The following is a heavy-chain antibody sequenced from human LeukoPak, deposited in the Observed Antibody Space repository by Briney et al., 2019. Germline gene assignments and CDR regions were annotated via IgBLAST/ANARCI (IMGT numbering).Heavy chain of an antibody. J-gene: IGHJ4*02. D-gene: IGHD2-15*01. CDR2: TKPDGSAE. CDR1: GFSFRNYW. V-gene: IGHV3-7*01. CDR3: ARDGGLHTNFDY. Sequence: GGSLRLSCAASGFSFRNYWMGWVRQAPGKGLEWVANTKPDGSAEYYADSVRGRFTASRDNANNLLYLQMNRLRAEDTAVYYCARDGGLHTNFDYWGQGTLLTVCS.